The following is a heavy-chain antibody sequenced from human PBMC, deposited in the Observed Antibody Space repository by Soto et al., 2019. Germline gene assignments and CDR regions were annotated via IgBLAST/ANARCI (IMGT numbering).Heavy chain of an antibody. Sequence: EVQLLESGGGLVQPGGSLRLSCAGSGFIFRNYGMSWVRQAPGKGLEWVSAISGDGTGTYYADSVKGRFAISRDNSRKTLYLQMSSLRAEDPSVYYCVFFDVLTGYDHWGQGTLVTVSS. V-gene: IGHV3-23*01. D-gene: IGHD3-9*01. CDR1: GFIFRNYG. CDR3: VFFDVLTGYDH. J-gene: IGHJ5*02. CDR2: ISGDGTGT.